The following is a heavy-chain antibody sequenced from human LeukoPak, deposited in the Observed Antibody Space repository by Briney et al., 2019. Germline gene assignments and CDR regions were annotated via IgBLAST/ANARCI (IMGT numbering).Heavy chain of an antibody. J-gene: IGHJ4*02. CDR2: ISYDGSNK. CDR1: GFTFSSYG. D-gene: IGHD3-3*01. V-gene: IGHV3-30*18. Sequence: GRSLRLSCAASGFTFSSYGMHWVRQAPGKGLEWVAVISYDGSNKYYADSVNGRFTISRDNSKNTLYLQMNSLRAEDTAVYYCAKDRRRIFGVGHFDYWGQGTLVTVSS. CDR3: AKDRRRIFGVGHFDY.